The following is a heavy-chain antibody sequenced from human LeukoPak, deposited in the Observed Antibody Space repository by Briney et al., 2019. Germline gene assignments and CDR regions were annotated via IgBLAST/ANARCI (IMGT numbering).Heavy chain of an antibody. CDR2: IYYSGST. D-gene: IGHD3-9*01. J-gene: IGHJ3*02. Sequence: TSETLSLTCTVSGGSISSSSYYWGWIRQPPGKGLEWIGSIYYSGSTYYNPSPKSRVTISVDTSKNQFSLKLSSVTAADTAVYYCARAQHHYDTLTAYYKPDELDIWGQGTMVTVSS. CDR1: GGSISSSSYY. V-gene: IGHV4-39*01. CDR3: ARAQHHYDTLTAYYKPDELDI.